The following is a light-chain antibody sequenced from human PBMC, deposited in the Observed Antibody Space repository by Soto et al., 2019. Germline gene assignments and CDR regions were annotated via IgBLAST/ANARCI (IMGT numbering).Light chain of an antibody. J-gene: IGKJ2*01. V-gene: IGKV1-39*01. Sequence: DIQMTQSPSSLSASIGDRVTLTCRASQSISTYLNWFQQKPGKAPKLLIYEASILQSGVPSTFSGGGSGTDFTLTISSLQPEDFATYYCQQSVSTPYTFGQGTKLEI. CDR3: QQSVSTPYT. CDR1: QSISTY. CDR2: EAS.